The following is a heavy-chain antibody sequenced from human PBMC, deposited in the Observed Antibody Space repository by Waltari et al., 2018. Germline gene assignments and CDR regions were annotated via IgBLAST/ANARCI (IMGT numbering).Heavy chain of an antibody. J-gene: IGHJ6*03. V-gene: IGHV4-39*01. CDR2: IYYSGST. CDR3: ARLPYSSSHYYYYYMDV. D-gene: IGHD6-6*01. Sequence: QLQLQESGPGLVKPSETLSLTCTVSGGSISSSSYYWGWIRQPPGKGLEWIGSIYYSGSTYYNPSLNRRVTISVDTSKNQFSLKLSSVTAADTAVYYCARLPYSSSHYYYYYMDVWGKGTTVTVSS. CDR1: GGSISSSSYY.